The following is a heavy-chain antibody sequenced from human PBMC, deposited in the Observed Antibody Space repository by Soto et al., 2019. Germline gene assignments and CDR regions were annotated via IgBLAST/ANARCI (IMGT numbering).Heavy chain of an antibody. J-gene: IGHJ4*02. Sequence: VSAHVSCKASGVTFSSYGIIWVRQAPGQGLEWMGWISAYNGNTNYAQKLQGRVTMTTDTSTSTAYMELRSLRSDDTAVYYCARDDPYDYVWGSYRSDNFDYWGQGTLVTVSS. D-gene: IGHD3-16*02. CDR1: GVTFSSYG. CDR3: ARDDPYDYVWGSYRSDNFDY. V-gene: IGHV1-18*01. CDR2: ISAYNGNT.